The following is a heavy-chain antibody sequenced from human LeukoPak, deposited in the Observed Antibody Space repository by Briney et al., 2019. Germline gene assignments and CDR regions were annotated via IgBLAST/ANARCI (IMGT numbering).Heavy chain of an antibody. CDR1: GGSISSSSYY. V-gene: IGHV4-39*01. CDR2: IYYSGST. J-gene: IGHJ3*02. Sequence: SETLSLTCTVSGGSISSSSYYWGWVRQPPGKGLEWIGSIYYSGSTYYNPSLKSRVTISVDTSKNQFSLKLSSVTAADTAVYYCASADIVVVPAASDAFDIWGQGTMVTVSS. D-gene: IGHD2-2*01. CDR3: ASADIVVVPAASDAFDI.